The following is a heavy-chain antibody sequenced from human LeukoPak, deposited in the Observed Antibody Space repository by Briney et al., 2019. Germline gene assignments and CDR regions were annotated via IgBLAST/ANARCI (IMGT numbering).Heavy chain of an antibody. CDR1: GYTLSDLA. D-gene: IGHD1-7*01. V-gene: IGHV1-24*01. J-gene: IGHJ5*02. CDR2: FDPEDGET. CDR3: ATERELIS. Sequence: ASVKVSCKISGYTLSDLAKHWVRQAPGKGLEWMGGFDPEDGETIYAQKFQGRVTMTEDRFTDTIYMELSSLRSEDTAVYCCATERELISWGQGTLVTVSS.